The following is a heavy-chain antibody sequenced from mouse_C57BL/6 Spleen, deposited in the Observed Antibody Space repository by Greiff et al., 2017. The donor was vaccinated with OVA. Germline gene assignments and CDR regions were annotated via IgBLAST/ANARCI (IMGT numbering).Heavy chain of an antibody. V-gene: IGHV1-82*01. D-gene: IGHD2-3*01. CDR1: GYAFSSSW. Sequence: VQLQQSGPELVKPGASVKISCKASGYAFSSSWMNWVKQRPGKGLEWIGRIYPGDGDTNYNGKFKGKATLTADKSSSTAYMQLSSLTSEDSAVYFCARCDGYYDYYAMDYWGQGTSVTVSS. CDR2: IYPGDGDT. CDR3: ARCDGYYDYYAMDY. J-gene: IGHJ4*01.